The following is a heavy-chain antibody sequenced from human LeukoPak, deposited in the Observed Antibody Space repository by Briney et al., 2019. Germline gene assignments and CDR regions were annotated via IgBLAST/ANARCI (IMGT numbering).Heavy chain of an antibody. CDR1: GGSISSSSYY. Sequence: SETLSLTCTVSGGSISSSSYYWGWIRQPPGKGLEWIGSIYYSGSTYYNPSLKSRVTISVDTSKNQFSLKLSSVTAADTAVYYCARGSAQLWLRRGYYFDYWGQGTLVTVSS. CDR3: ARGSAQLWLRRGYYFDY. CDR2: IYYSGST. V-gene: IGHV4-39*01. J-gene: IGHJ4*02. D-gene: IGHD5-18*01.